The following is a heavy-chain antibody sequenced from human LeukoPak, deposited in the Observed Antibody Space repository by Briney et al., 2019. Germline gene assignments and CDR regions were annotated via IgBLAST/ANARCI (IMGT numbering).Heavy chain of an antibody. J-gene: IGHJ4*02. Sequence: ASVKVSCKASGYTFTSYGISWVRQAPGQGLEWMGWISAYNGNTSYAQKLQGRVTMTTDTSTSTAYMELRSLRSDDTAVYYCARDAYDYVWGSYREPFDYWGQGTLVTVSS. CDR3: ARDAYDYVWGSYREPFDY. CDR1: GYTFTSYG. D-gene: IGHD3-16*02. V-gene: IGHV1-18*01. CDR2: ISAYNGNT.